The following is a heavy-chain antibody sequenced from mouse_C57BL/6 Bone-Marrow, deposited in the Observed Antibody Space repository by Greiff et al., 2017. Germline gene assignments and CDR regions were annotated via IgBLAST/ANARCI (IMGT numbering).Heavy chain of an antibody. CDR2: ISSGGSYT. V-gene: IGHV5-6*01. CDR1: GFTFSSYG. Sequence: EVHLVESGGDLVKPGGSLKLSCAASGFTFSSYGMSLVRQTPDKKLEWVATISSGGSYTYYPDSVKGRFTISRDNAKNTLYLQMSSLKSEDTAMYYCARRGDGTMDYWGQGTSVTVSS. J-gene: IGHJ4*01. CDR3: ARRGDGTMDY.